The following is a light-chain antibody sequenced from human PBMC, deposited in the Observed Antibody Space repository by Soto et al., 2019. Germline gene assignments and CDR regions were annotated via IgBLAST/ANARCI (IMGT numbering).Light chain of an antibody. J-gene: IGKJ1*01. CDR3: QQYNNWPRT. CDR2: GAS. Sequence: EIVMTQSPATLSVYPGERTTLSCRASQSVSSNLAWYQQKPGQAPRLLIYGASTRATGVPARFSANGSGTEFTLTISSLQSEDFAVYYCQQYNNWPRTFGQGTKVDIK. CDR1: QSVSSN. V-gene: IGKV3-15*01.